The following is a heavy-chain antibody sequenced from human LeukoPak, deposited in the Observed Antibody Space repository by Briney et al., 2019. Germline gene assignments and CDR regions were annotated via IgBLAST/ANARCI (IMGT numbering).Heavy chain of an antibody. J-gene: IGHJ4*02. D-gene: IGHD3-22*01. Sequence: GGSLRLSCAASGFTFSSYWMSWVRQAPGKGLEWVANIKQDGSEKYYVDSVKGRFTISRDNAKNSLYLQMNSLRAEDTAVYYCARQTMIVVVKPDNSIDYWGQGTLVTISS. V-gene: IGHV3-7*01. CDR3: ARQTMIVVVKPDNSIDY. CDR1: GFTFSSYW. CDR2: IKQDGSEK.